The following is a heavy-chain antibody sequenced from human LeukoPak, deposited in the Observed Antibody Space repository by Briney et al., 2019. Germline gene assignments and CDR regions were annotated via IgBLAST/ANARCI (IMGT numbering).Heavy chain of an antibody. Sequence: SETLSLTCTVSGDSISSGNYYWGWIRQPPGKGLEWIGSIYYSGSTYYNPSLKSRVTISVDTSKNQFSLKLSSVTAADTAVYYCARRASYRNCFDPWGQGTLVTVSS. CDR1: GDSISSGNYY. CDR2: IYYSGST. D-gene: IGHD1-26*01. V-gene: IGHV4-39*01. J-gene: IGHJ5*02. CDR3: ARRASYRNCFDP.